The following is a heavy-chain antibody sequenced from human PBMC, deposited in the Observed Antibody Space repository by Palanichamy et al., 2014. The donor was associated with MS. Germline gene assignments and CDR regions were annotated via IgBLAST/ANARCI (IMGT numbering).Heavy chain of an antibody. J-gene: IGHJ4*02. CDR2: IKQDGSEK. Sequence: EGQLVESGGGLVQPGGSLRLSCAASGFTFSNYWMSWVRQAPGKGLEWVANIKQDGSEKYYVDSVKGRFTISRDNAKTSLYLQMNSLSAEDTAVYYCARAVSQILYWSIHWGQGTLVTVSS. CDR3: ARAVSQILYWSIH. D-gene: IGHD2-8*02. CDR1: GFTFSNYW. V-gene: IGHV3-7*01.